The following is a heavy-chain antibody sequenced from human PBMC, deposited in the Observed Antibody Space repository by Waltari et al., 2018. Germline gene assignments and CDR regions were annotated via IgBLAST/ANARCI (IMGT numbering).Heavy chain of an antibody. D-gene: IGHD5-12*01. V-gene: IGHV4-34*01. Sequence: QVQLQQWGAGLLKPSETLSLTCAVYGWPSSVYSWRWLLRPPGKGLEWIGENNHSGSTNYNPSLKSRVTISVDTSKNQFSLKLSSVTAADTAVYYCARVGDGYNSGGPRINWFDPWGQGTLVTVSS. CDR1: GWPSSVYS. CDR3: ARVGDGYNSGGPRINWFDP. CDR2: NNHSGST. J-gene: IGHJ5*02.